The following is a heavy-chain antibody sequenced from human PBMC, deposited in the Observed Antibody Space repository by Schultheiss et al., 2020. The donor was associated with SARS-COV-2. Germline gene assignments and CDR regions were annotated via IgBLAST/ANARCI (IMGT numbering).Heavy chain of an antibody. CDR2: ISSSSSTI. Sequence: GGSLRLSCAASGFTFSDHYMDWVRQAPGKGLEWVSYISSSSSTIYYADSVKGRFTISRDNAKNSLYLQMNSLRDEDTAVYYCASSLGRHYYDSSGYYRSYWYFDLWGRGTLVTVSS. CDR3: ASSLGRHYYDSSGYYRSYWYFDL. V-gene: IGHV3-48*02. J-gene: IGHJ2*01. D-gene: IGHD3-22*01. CDR1: GFTFSDHY.